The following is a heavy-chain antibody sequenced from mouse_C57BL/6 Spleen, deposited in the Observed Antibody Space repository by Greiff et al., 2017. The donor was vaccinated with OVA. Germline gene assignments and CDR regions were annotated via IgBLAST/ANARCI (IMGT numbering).Heavy chain of an antibody. Sequence: VQLQQPGAELVKPGASVKLSCKASGYTFTSYWMQWVKQRPGQGLEWIGEIDPSDSYTNYNQKFKGKATLTVDTSSSTAYMQLSSLTSEDSAVYYCARESPSDYWGQGTTLTVSS. V-gene: IGHV1-50*01. D-gene: IGHD1-3*01. J-gene: IGHJ2*01. CDR2: IDPSDSYT. CDR1: GYTFTSYW. CDR3: ARESPSDY.